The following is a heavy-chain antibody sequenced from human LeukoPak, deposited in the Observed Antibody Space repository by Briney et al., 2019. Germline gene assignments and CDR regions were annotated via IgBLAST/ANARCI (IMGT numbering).Heavy chain of an antibody. CDR1: GYTFTSYG. Sequence: ASVKVSCKASGYTFTSYGISWVRQAPGQGLEWMGWISAYNGNTNYAQKLQGRVTMTTDTSTSTAYMELRSLGSDDTAVYYCARDPGYSGSYYYYYYMDVWGKGTTVTVSS. V-gene: IGHV1-18*01. CDR2: ISAYNGNT. D-gene: IGHD1-26*01. J-gene: IGHJ6*03. CDR3: ARDPGYSGSYYYYYYMDV.